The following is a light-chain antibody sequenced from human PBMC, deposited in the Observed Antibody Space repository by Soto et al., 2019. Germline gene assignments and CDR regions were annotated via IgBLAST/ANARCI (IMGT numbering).Light chain of an antibody. J-gene: IGKJ4*01. CDR3: QQINSAPLT. CDR1: QTITTY. CDR2: AAS. Sequence: DIQMTQSPSSLFASVGDSVTITCRASQTITTYLNWYRQKPGKAPKLLIYAASSLQSGVPSRFSGSGSETEFTLTISSLQPEDFATYFCQQINSAPLTFGGGTKVEIK. V-gene: IGKV1-39*01.